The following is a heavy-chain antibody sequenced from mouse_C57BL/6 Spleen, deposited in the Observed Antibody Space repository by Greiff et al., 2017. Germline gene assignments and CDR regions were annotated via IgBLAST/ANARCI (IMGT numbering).Heavy chain of an antibody. CDR2: IHPSDSDP. V-gene: IGHV1-74*01. Sequence: QVQLQQPGAELVKPGASVKVSCKASGYTFTSYWMHWVKQRPGQGLEWIGRIHPSDSDPNYNQKFKGKATLTGDKSSSTAYLQLSSLTSEDSAVYYCAKWLQSYFDCWGEGTTLTVSS. CDR1: GYTFTSYW. D-gene: IGHD1-2*01. CDR3: AKWLQSYFDC. J-gene: IGHJ2*01.